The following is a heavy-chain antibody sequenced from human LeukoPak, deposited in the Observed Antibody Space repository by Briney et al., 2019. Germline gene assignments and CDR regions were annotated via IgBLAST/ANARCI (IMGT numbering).Heavy chain of an antibody. CDR2: TNSDATGK. CDR3: ARAGSDWKIDY. D-gene: IGHD6-19*01. V-gene: IGHV3-74*01. J-gene: IGHJ4*02. CDR1: GFTFRGYL. Sequence: PGGSLRLSCAAPGFTFRGYLMHWVWQSLQTRLGWVSLTNSDATGKNYADSVKGRFTISRDNAKNTLYLQMNSLRAEDTAVFYCARAGSDWKIDYWGQGTLVTVSS.